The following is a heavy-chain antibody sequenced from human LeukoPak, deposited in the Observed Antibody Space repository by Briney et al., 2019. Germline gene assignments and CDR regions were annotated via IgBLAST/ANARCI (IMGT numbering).Heavy chain of an antibody. V-gene: IGHV3-23*01. CDR3: ARLTLGY. CDR2: IGDSGAGT. D-gene: IGHD2/OR15-2a*01. CDR1: GFTFSNFA. J-gene: IGHJ4*02. Sequence: GGSLRLSCAASGFTFSNFAMTWVRQAPGKGLEWVSTIGDSGAGTYYADSVKGRFTISRDNSKNTVYLQMNSLRAGDTAVYYCARLTLGYWGQGTLVTVSS.